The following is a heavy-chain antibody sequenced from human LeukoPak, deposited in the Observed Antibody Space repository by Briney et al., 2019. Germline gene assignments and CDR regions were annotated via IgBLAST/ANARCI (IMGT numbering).Heavy chain of an antibody. Sequence: ASVKVSCKASGYTFTGYYMHWVRQAPGQGLEWMGWINPNSGGTNCAQKFQGRVTMTRDTSISTAYMELSRLRSDDTAVYYCARGSTIFGVVWEAFDIWGQGTMIIVSS. J-gene: IGHJ3*02. CDR2: INPNSGGT. D-gene: IGHD3-3*01. CDR1: GYTFTGYY. CDR3: ARGSTIFGVVWEAFDI. V-gene: IGHV1-2*02.